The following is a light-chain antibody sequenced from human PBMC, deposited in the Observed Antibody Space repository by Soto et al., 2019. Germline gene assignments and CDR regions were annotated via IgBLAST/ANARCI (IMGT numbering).Light chain of an antibody. CDR3: QQSYTFPPV. V-gene: IGKV1-39*01. Sequence: DIQLTQSPSSLSASVGDRVTISCRASQSISSYLNWYQEKPGKAPKLLIYGASTLQIGVPSRFSGSGSGTDFTLTINNLQPEDLASYYCQQSYTFPPVFGQGTKLEIK. J-gene: IGKJ2*01. CDR2: GAS. CDR1: QSISSY.